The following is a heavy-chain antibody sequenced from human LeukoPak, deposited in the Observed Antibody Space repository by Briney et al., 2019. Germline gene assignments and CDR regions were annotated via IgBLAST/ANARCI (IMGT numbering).Heavy chain of an antibody. D-gene: IGHD3-22*01. Sequence: HGESLKISCKGSGYSFTNYWIGWVRQLPGKGLEWMGIIYPGDSDTRYSSSFQGQVTISADKSISTAYLQWSSLKASDTAIYYCASAYDSSGYYYGYWGQGTLVTVSS. J-gene: IGHJ4*02. CDR2: IYPGDSDT. CDR1: GYSFTNYW. CDR3: ASAYDSSGYYYGY. V-gene: IGHV5-51*01.